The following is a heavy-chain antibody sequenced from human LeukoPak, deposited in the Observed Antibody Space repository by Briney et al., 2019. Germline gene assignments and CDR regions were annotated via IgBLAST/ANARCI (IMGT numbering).Heavy chain of an antibody. CDR3: ARAWLQSHFDY. CDR2: IYYSGST. V-gene: IGHV4-39*07. CDR1: GGSISSSSYY. J-gene: IGHJ4*02. D-gene: IGHD5-24*01. Sequence: PSETLSLTCTVSGGSISSSSYYWGWIRQPPGKGLEWIGSIYYSGSTYYNPSLKSRVTISVDTSKNQFSLKLSSVTAADTAVYYCARAWLQSHFDYWGQGTLVTVSS.